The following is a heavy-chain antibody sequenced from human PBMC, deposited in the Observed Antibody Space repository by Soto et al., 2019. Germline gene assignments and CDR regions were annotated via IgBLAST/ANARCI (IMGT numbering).Heavy chain of an antibody. J-gene: IGHJ6*02. V-gene: IGHV4-39*02. Sequence: SETLSLTCTVSGASIRSTNYYWGWIRQPPGKGLEWIGNIYLSGTTHYDPSLKSRVAISVDTSKNQFSLQLTSVTAADTAVYYCARDGLHQTFDFWSGPNMDVWGQGTTVTVSS. D-gene: IGHD3-3*01. CDR3: ARDGLHQTFDFWSGPNMDV. CDR1: GASIRSTNYY. CDR2: IYLSGTT.